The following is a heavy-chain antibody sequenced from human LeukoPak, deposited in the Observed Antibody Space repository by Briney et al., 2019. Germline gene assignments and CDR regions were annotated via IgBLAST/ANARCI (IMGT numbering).Heavy chain of an antibody. V-gene: IGHV4-39*01. CDR1: GDSIRTTSYW. Sequence: SETLSLTCTVSGDSIRTTSYWWGWLRQSPAKGLEWLGSMSYIGLTSYNPSLKSRVTISVDTSKNQFSLHLSSVTAADTAVYYCTRLPLDYSLDYWGQGTLVSVSS. CDR3: TRLPLDYSLDY. J-gene: IGHJ4*02. CDR2: MSYIGLT. D-gene: IGHD4-11*01.